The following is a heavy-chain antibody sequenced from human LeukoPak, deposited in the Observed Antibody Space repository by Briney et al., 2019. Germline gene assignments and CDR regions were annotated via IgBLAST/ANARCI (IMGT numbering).Heavy chain of an antibody. D-gene: IGHD3-22*01. J-gene: IGHJ6*02. CDR3: ASLQGSYYDSSGYYNYYYGMDV. V-gene: IGHV3-30*03. Sequence: VISXXXXXXYYADSVKGRFTISRDNSKNTLYLQMNSLRAEDTAVYYCASLQGSYYDSSGYYNYYYGMDVWGQGTTVTVSS. CDR2: ISXXXXXX.